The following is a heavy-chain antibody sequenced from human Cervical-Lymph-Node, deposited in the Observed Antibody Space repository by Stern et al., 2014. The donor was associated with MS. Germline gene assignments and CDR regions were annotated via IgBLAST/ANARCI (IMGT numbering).Heavy chain of an antibody. V-gene: IGHV3-33*01. Sequence: VQLVESGGGVVQPGKSLRLSCAASGFSFSSYGIHWVRPAPGKGLEWVAVIWYDGTKKFYADPVKGRFTVSRDNSKATVSLQMNSLRLEDTAIYYCAREPSSGWIDFWGQGTLVTVSS. CDR3: AREPSSGWIDF. CDR2: IWYDGTKK. J-gene: IGHJ4*02. CDR1: GFSFSSYG. D-gene: IGHD6-19*01.